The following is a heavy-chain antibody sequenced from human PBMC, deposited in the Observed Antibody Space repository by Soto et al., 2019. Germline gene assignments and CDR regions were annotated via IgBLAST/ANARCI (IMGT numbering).Heavy chain of an antibody. CDR1: GDSISTYY. Sequence: PSDTLSLTCRVSGDSISTYYWSWIRQSAGKGLEWIGRTYITGDTNYNPSLKSRVTMSLDASKYQLSLHLRSVTAADTALYYCAREYTETVDGPTPFYFDFWGQGTPVTVSS. D-gene: IGHD6-19*01. CDR2: TYITGDT. V-gene: IGHV4-4*07. J-gene: IGHJ4*02. CDR3: AREYTETVDGPTPFYFDF.